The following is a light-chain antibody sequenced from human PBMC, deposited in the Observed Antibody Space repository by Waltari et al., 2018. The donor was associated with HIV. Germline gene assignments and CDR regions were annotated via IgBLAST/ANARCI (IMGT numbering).Light chain of an antibody. CDR2: EVN. Sequence: QSALTQPPSASGSLGQSVTISCTGRSSDVGRYDYVPWSQQHPGKAPKLLIFEVNKRPSGVPDRFSGSKSGNTASLTVSGLQAEDEAEYSCSSYAGINPVIFGGGTTLTVL. J-gene: IGLJ2*01. CDR3: SSYAGINPVI. CDR1: SSDVGRYDY. V-gene: IGLV2-8*01.